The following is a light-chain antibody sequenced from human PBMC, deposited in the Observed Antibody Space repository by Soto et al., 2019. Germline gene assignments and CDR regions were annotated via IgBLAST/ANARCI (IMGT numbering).Light chain of an antibody. CDR2: WAS. CDR1: QSVLFSSTNENC. J-gene: IGKJ1*01. CDR3: QQCYSPPLT. Sequence: DIVMTQSPDSLAVSLGERAAINCRSSQSVLFSSTNENCLGWYQQKPGQPPKLLIYWASTRESGVPDRFSCSGSGTDFTLTINNLQAEDVAVYYCQQCYSPPLTFGHGTKVEIK. V-gene: IGKV4-1*01.